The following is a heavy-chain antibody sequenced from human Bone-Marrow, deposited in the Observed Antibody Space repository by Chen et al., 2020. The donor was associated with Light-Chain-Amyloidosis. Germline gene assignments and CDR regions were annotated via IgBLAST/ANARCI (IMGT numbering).Heavy chain of an antibody. CDR3: ARRRDGYNFDY. V-gene: IGHV5-51*01. CDR2: IYPDDSDA. CDR1: GYTFPNYW. Sequence: EAQLEQSRPEVKKPGESLKISCKGSGYTFPNYWIGWVRQMPGKGLEWMGVIYPDDSDARYSPSFEGQVTISADKSITTAYLQWRSLKASDTAMYYCARRRDGYNFDYWGQGTLVTVSS. J-gene: IGHJ4*02. D-gene: IGHD5-12*01.